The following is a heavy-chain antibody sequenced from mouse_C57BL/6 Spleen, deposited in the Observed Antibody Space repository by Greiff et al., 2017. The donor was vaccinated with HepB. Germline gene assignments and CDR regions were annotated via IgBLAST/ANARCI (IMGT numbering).Heavy chain of an antibody. V-gene: IGHV5-17*01. CDR3: ARQNYGSSCFDY. CDR2: ISSGSSTI. J-gene: IGHJ2*01. D-gene: IGHD1-1*01. CDR1: GFTFSDYG. Sequence: VQLKESGGGLVKPGGSLKLSCAASGFTFSDYGMHWVRQAPEKGLEWVAYISSGSSTIYYADTVKGRFTISRDNAKNTLFLQMTSLRSEDTAMYYCARQNYGSSCFDYWGQGTTLTVSS.